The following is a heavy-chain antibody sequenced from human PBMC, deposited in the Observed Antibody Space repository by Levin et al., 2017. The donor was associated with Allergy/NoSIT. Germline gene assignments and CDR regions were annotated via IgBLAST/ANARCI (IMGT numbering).Heavy chain of an antibody. CDR3: AREEGWGYHYGMDV. D-gene: IGHD3-16*02. CDR2: IKQDGSET. J-gene: IGHJ6*02. V-gene: IGHV3-7*01. CDR1: GFTFTSFW. Sequence: GGSMRLSCAASGFTFTSFWMTWVRQAPGKGLEWVANIKQDGSETYYVDSVKGRFTISRDNAKNSVYLQMNSLRVDDTAVYYCAREEGWGYHYGMDVWGQGTTVTVSS.